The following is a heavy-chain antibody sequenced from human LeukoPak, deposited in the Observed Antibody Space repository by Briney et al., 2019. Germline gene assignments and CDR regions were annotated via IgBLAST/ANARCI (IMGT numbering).Heavy chain of an antibody. CDR1: GFTFSSYG. Sequence: GRSLRLSCAASGFTFSSYGMHWVRQAPGKGLEWVAVISYDGSNKYYADSVKGRFTISSDNSKNTLYLQMNSLRAEDTAVYYCAKDSSFVGDIVATTPLDYWGQGTLVTVSS. CDR2: ISYDGSNK. D-gene: IGHD5-12*01. CDR3: AKDSSFVGDIVATTPLDY. V-gene: IGHV3-30*18. J-gene: IGHJ4*02.